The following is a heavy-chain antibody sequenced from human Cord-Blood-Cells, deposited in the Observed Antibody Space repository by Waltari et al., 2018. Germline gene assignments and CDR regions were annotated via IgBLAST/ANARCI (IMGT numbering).Heavy chain of an antibody. CDR3: AREGSGSSSSGDAFDI. CDR1: GYTFTSYY. CDR2: INPSGGST. Sequence: QVQLVRSGAEVKKPGASVKVSCKASGYTFTSYYMHWVRQAPGQGLEWMGIINPSGGSTSYAQKFQGRVTMTRDTSTSTVYMELSSLRSEDTAVYYCAREGSGSSSSGDAFDIWGQGTMVTVSS. D-gene: IGHD6-6*01. V-gene: IGHV1-46*01. J-gene: IGHJ3*02.